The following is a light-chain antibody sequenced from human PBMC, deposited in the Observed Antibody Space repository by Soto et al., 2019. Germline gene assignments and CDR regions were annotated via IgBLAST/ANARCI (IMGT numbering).Light chain of an antibody. V-gene: IGKV1-5*01. CDR1: QNIYQW. CDR2: DVS. CDR3: QQYHRYWT. Sequence: DIQMTQSPSSLFASVGDRVTITCRASQNIYQWLAWYQQKPGKAPRLLIYDVSNLQSGVPSTFSGSGSGTEFTLTIRSLQPDDFATYYCQQYHRYWTFGQGTRVELK. J-gene: IGKJ1*01.